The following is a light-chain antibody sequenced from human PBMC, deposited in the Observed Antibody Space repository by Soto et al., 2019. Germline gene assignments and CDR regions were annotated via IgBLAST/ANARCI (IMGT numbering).Light chain of an antibody. Sequence: VMTQSPATLSVSPGERATLSCRASQSINSNLAWYQQRPGQAPRLLIYDASNRATGIPARFSGSGSGTDFTLTISSLEPEDFAVYYCQHRSSWPVSFGQGTRLEIK. J-gene: IGKJ5*01. CDR1: QSINSN. CDR3: QHRSSWPVS. V-gene: IGKV3-11*01. CDR2: DAS.